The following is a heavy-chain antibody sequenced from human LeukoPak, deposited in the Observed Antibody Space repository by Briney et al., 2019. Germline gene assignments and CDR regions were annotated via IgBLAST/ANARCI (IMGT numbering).Heavy chain of an antibody. Sequence: SEXLSLTCTVSGGSISSYYWSWIRQPAGKGLEGIGRIYTSGSTNYNPSLTSRGNMSVDTSKNQFSLKLSSLTAADTAVYYCARHPYSNYWFDPWGQGTLVTVSS. CDR1: GGSISSYY. J-gene: IGHJ5*02. CDR3: ARHPYSNYWFDP. CDR2: IYTSGST. V-gene: IGHV4-4*07. D-gene: IGHD4-11*01.